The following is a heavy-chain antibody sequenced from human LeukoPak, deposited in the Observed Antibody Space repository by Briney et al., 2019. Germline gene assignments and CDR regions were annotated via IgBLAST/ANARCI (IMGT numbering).Heavy chain of an antibody. V-gene: IGHV3-23*01. CDR3: AKGDTSGTALHWFDP. J-gene: IGHJ5*02. Sequence: PGGSLRLSCAASGFTFSSYAMSWVRQAPGKGPEWVSDITGSGYTHYADSAKGRFTISRDNSKDTLYLQMSSLRAEDTALYYCAKGDTSGTALHWFDPWGQGTLVTVSS. CDR1: GFTFSSYA. CDR2: ITGSGYT. D-gene: IGHD1-1*01.